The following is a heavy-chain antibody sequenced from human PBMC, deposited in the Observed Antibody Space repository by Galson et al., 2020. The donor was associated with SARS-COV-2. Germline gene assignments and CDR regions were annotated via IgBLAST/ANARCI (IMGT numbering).Heavy chain of an antibody. J-gene: IGHJ4*02. Sequence: SVKVSCKASGGTFSSYAISWVRQAPGQGLEWMGGIIPIFGTANYAQKFQGRVTITADESTSTAYMELSSLRSEDTAVYYCAREGGFDGGIAVAGDYWGQGTLVTVSS. V-gene: IGHV1-69*13. CDR2: IIPIFGTA. CDR1: GGTFSSYA. D-gene: IGHD6-19*01. CDR3: AREGGFDGGIAVAGDY.